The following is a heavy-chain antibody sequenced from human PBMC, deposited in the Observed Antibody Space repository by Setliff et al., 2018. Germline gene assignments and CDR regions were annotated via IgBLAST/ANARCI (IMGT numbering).Heavy chain of an antibody. J-gene: IGHJ4*02. CDR2: INPNSGGT. Sequence: ASVKVSCKASGYTFTGYYMHWVRQAPGQGLEWMGWINPNSGGTNYSQKFQGRVTMTRDTSTSTVYMQLSSLRFEDTAVYYCAADYYDSSGYGYWGQGTLVTVSS. CDR1: GYTFTGYY. V-gene: IGHV1-2*02. D-gene: IGHD3-22*01. CDR3: AADYYDSSGYGY.